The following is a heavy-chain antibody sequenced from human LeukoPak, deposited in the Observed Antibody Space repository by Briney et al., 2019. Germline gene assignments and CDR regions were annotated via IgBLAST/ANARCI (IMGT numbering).Heavy chain of an antibody. CDR2: ISTSSSYI. V-gene: IGHV3-21*01. CDR1: GLTFSSYN. D-gene: IGHD3-16*02. J-gene: IGHJ4*02. CDR3: ARDSLSGYTFGGVIVIGGFDY. Sequence: GGSLRLSCAASGLTFSSYNMNWVRQAPGKGLEWVSSISTSSSYIYYADSVKGRFTVSRDNAKNSVYLQMNSLRAEDTAVYYCARDSLSGYTFGGVIVIGGFDYWGQGTLVTVSS.